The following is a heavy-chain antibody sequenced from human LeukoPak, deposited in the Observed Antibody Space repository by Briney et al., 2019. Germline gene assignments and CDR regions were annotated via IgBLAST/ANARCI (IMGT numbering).Heavy chain of an antibody. CDR3: ARGWDDLAARGYYFDY. Sequence: PGGSLRLSCVASGFTFSDYYITWIRQAPGKGLEWVSYISSSGTTIYYADSVKGRFTISRDNAKNSLYLQMNSLRAEDTAVYYCARGWDDLAARGYYFDYWGQGTLVTVSS. D-gene: IGHD6-6*01. CDR2: ISSSGTTI. V-gene: IGHV3-11*04. J-gene: IGHJ4*02. CDR1: GFTFSDYY.